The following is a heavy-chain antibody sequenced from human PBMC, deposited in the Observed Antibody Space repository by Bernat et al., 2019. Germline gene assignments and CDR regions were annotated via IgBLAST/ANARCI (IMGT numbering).Heavy chain of an antibody. D-gene: IGHD5-18*01. Sequence: QVQLVQSGAEVKKPGASVKVSCKASGYTFTSYYMHWVRQAPGQGLEWMGIINPSGGSTSYAQKFQGRVTMTRDTSTSTVYMELSSLRSEDTAVYYCAREEARGDTAMAYYYYYGMDVWGQGTTVTVSS. CDR2: INPSGGST. J-gene: IGHJ6*02. V-gene: IGHV1-46*01. CDR3: AREEARGDTAMAYYYYYGMDV. CDR1: GYTFTSYY.